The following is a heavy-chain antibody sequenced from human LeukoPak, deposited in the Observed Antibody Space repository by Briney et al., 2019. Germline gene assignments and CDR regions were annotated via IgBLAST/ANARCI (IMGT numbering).Heavy chain of an antibody. V-gene: IGHV1-69*13. Sequence: SVKVSCKASGGTFSSYAISWVRQAPGQGLEWMGGIIPTFGTANYAQKFQGRVTITADESTSTAYMELSSLRSEDTAVYYCARVMVGATSYYFDYWGQGTLVTVSS. D-gene: IGHD1-26*01. J-gene: IGHJ4*02. CDR1: GGTFSSYA. CDR3: ARVMVGATSYYFDY. CDR2: IIPTFGTA.